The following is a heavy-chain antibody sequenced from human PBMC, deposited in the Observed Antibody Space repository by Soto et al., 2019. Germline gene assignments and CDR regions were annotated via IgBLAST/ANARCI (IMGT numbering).Heavy chain of an antibody. CDR2: ISYDGSDK. D-gene: IGHD5-12*01. CDR3: VKDRVPGAYGNYYGMDV. V-gene: IGHV3-30*18. J-gene: IGHJ6*02. CDR1: GFTFNNSG. Sequence: PGWSLRLSCRVSGFTFNNSGMHWVRQAPGKGLEWMAVISYDGSDKYYADSVKGRVIISRDNSKNTLNFEMNSLRAEDTAIYYCVKDRVPGAYGNYYGMDVWGQGTTVTVSS.